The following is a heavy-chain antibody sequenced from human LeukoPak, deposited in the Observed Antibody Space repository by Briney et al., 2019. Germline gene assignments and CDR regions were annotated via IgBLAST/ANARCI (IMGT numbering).Heavy chain of an antibody. CDR1: GYTFTSYA. CDR2: INTNTGNT. CDR3: ARRGIPGGYSGYSYYFDY. V-gene: IGHV7-4-1*02. J-gene: IGHJ4*02. Sequence: ASVKVSCKASGYTFTSYAMNWVRQAPGQGLEWMGWINTNTGNTTYAQGFTGRFVFFLDTSVSTAYLQISSLKAEDTAVYYCARRGIPGGYSGYSYYFDYWGQGTLVTVSS. D-gene: IGHD5-12*01.